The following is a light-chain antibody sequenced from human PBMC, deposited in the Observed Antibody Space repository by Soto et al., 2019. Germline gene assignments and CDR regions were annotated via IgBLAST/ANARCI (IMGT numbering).Light chain of an antibody. CDR3: QQYGDSPIYT. CDR1: QSVSNNY. J-gene: IGKJ2*01. Sequence: EIVLTQSPGTLSLSPGERVTLSCRASQSVSNNYLAWYQQRPGQAPRLLIYGASNRATGVPDRFSGTGSGTDFTLTISRLELEDFALYSCQQYGDSPIYTFGQGTKLEIK. V-gene: IGKV3-20*01. CDR2: GAS.